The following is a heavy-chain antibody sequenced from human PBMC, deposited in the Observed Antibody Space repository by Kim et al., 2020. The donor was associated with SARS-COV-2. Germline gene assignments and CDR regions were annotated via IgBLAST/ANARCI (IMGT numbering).Heavy chain of an antibody. J-gene: IGHJ6*02. Sequence: YAPSVKGRFIVSRENSKNSLYLQMNSLKTEDAAVYSCARDKAAAMDVWGQGTTVTVSS. V-gene: IGHV3-72*01. CDR3: ARDKAAAMDV. D-gene: IGHD6-25*01.